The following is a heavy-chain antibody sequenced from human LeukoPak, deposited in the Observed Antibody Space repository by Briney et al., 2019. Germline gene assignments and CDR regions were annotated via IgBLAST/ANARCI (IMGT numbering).Heavy chain of an antibody. CDR2: ISSSPGYI. V-gene: IGHV3-21*01. CDR1: GFIFSSYS. Sequence: GGSLRLSCAASGFIFSSYSMNWVRQAPGKGLEWVSAISSSPGYIYYADSVKGRFTISRDNANNSLYLQMNSLSAEDTAVYYCARRQYWGQGTLVTVSS. J-gene: IGHJ4*02. CDR3: ARRQY.